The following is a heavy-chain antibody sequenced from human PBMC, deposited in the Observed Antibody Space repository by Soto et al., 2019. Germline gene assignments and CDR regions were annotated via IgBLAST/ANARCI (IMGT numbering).Heavy chain of an antibody. CDR2: IWYDGSNK. J-gene: IGHJ6*02. V-gene: IGHV3-33*01. CDR1: GFTFSSYG. Sequence: QVQLVESGGGVVQPGRSLRLSCAASGFTFSSYGMHWVRQAPGKGLEWVAVIWYDGSNKYYADSVKGRFTISSDNSKNTLYLQMNSLRAEDTAVYYCARPNYYDSSGFSYYGMDVWGQGTTVTVSS. D-gene: IGHD3-22*01. CDR3: ARPNYYDSSGFSYYGMDV.